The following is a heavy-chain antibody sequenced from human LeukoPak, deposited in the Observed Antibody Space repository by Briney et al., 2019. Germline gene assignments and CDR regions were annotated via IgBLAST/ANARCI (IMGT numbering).Heavy chain of an antibody. Sequence: GASVKVSCKASGYTFTGYYMHWVRQAPGQGLEWMGWINPNSGGTNYAQKFQGRVTMTRDTSISTAYMELSRLRSDDTAVYYCARDLGGSYYEYYFDSWGQGTLVTVSS. V-gene: IGHV1-2*02. CDR1: GYTFTGYY. CDR3: ARDLGGSYYEYYFDS. CDR2: INPNSGGT. J-gene: IGHJ4*02. D-gene: IGHD1-26*01.